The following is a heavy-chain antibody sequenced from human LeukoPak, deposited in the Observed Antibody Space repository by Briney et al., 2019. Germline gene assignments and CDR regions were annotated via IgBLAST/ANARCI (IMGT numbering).Heavy chain of an antibody. CDR1: GGSISSSSYY. CDR3: ARDPGYSSSWFDP. J-gene: IGHJ5*02. D-gene: IGHD6-13*01. CDR2: IYYSGST. Sequence: SEALSLTCTVSGGSISSSSYYWGWIRQPPGKGLEWIGSIYYSGSTYYNPSLKSRVTISVDTSKNQFSLKLSSVTAADTAVYYCARDPGYSSSWFDPWGQGTLVTVSS. V-gene: IGHV4-39*02.